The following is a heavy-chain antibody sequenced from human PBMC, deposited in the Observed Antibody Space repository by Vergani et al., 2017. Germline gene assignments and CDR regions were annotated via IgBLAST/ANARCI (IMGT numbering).Heavy chain of an antibody. CDR1: GFTFDDYA. V-gene: IGHV3-9*01. CDR2: ISWNSGSI. Sequence: EVQLVESGGGLVPPGRSLRLSCAASGFTFDDYAMHWVRQAPGKGLEWVSGISWNSGSIGYADSVKGRFTISRDNAKNSLYLQMNSLRAEDTDLYYCAKDRYSSSSGSDYWGQGTLVTVSS. CDR3: AKDRYSSSSGSDY. J-gene: IGHJ4*02. D-gene: IGHD6-6*01.